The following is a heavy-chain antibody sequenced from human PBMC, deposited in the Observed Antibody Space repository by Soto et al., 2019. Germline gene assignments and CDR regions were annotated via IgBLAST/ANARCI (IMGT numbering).Heavy chain of an antibody. CDR2: FDPEDGET. D-gene: IGHD6-13*01. J-gene: IGHJ1*01. V-gene: IGHV1-24*01. CDR1: GYTLTELS. CDR3: ATLRIAAADLQH. Sequence: ASVKVSCKVSGYTLTELSMHWVRQAPGRGLEWMGGFDPEDGETIYAQKFQGRVTMTEDTSTDTAYMELSSLRSEDTAVYYCATLRIAAADLQHWGQGTLVTVSS.